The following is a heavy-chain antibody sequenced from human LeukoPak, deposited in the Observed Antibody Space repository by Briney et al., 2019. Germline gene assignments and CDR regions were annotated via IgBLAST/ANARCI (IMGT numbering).Heavy chain of an antibody. CDR3: ARVDTVMAYYFDL. J-gene: IGHJ4*02. V-gene: IGHV3-53*04. D-gene: IGHD5-18*01. Sequence: GGSLRLSCAASGISVSSNYMTWVRQTPGKGLEWVSVIYSGGTTYYADSVKGRFTISRHNSRNTLYLQMNSLRAEDTAVYYCARVDTVMAYYFDLWGQGTLVTVSS. CDR2: IYSGGTT. CDR1: GISVSSNY.